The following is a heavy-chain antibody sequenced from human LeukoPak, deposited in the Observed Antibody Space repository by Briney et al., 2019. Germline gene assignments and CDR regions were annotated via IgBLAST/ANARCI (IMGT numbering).Heavy chain of an antibody. Sequence: SETLSLTCTVSGGSISSGSYYWSWIRQPAGKGLEWIGRIYTSGSTNYNPSLKSRLTISVDTSKNQFSLKLSSVTAADTAVYYCARGGSDYYGSGSRRVYFDYWGQGTLVTVSS. CDR2: IYTSGST. D-gene: IGHD3-10*01. CDR1: GGSISSGSYY. J-gene: IGHJ4*02. CDR3: ARGGSDYYGSGSRRVYFDY. V-gene: IGHV4-61*02.